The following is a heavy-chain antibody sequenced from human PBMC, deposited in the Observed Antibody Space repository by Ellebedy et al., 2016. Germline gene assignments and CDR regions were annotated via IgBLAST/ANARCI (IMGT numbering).Heavy chain of an antibody. D-gene: IGHD4-17*01. CDR3: ARPSNYGAFDY. Sequence: ASVKVSCKASGYSFTNYWIGWVRQVPGKGLEWMGIIYPDDSDIRSNPSFQGHVSLSVDKSTSNAYLQWNILKASDTAIYYCARPSNYGAFDYWGQGTLVTVSS. CDR2: IYPDDSDI. CDR1: GYSFTNYW. V-gene: IGHV5-51*01. J-gene: IGHJ4*02.